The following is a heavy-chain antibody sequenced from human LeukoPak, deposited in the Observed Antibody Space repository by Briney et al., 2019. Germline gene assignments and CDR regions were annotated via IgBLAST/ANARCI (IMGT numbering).Heavy chain of an antibody. D-gene: IGHD2-21*01. CDR1: GGSFSGYY. Sequence: SETLSLTCAVYGGSFSGYYWSWIRQPPGKGLEWIGEINHSGSTNYNPSLKSRVTISVDTSKNQFSLKLSSVTAADTAVYYCARGARPVTGGFMVVNGMDVWGQGTTVTVSS. CDR2: INHSGST. CDR3: ARGARPVTGGFMVVNGMDV. V-gene: IGHV4-34*01. J-gene: IGHJ6*02.